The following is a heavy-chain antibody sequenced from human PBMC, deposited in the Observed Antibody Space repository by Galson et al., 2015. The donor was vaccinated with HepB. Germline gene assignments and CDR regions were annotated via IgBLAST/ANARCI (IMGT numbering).Heavy chain of an antibody. CDR3: AHSYCTSTSCHPYYYYYMDV. Sequence: PALVKPTQTLTLTCTFSGFSLSTSGVGVDWIRQPPGKALEWLALIYWDDDKRYSPSLKSRLTITKDTSKNQVVLTMTNMDPVDTATYYCAHSYCTSTSCHPYYYYYMDVWGKGTTVTVSS. CDR2: IYWDDDK. J-gene: IGHJ6*03. V-gene: IGHV2-5*02. D-gene: IGHD2-2*01. CDR1: GFSLSTSGVG.